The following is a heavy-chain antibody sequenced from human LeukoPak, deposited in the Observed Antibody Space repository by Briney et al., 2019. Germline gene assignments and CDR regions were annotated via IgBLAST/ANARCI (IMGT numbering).Heavy chain of an antibody. CDR2: ISAYNGNT. CDR1: GYTFTSYG. J-gene: IGHJ5*02. Sequence: GASVKVSCKASGYTFTSYGISWVRQAPGQGLEWMGWISAYNGNTNYAQKFQGRVTMTTDTSTSTAYMELRSLRSDDTAVYYCARDLGFLEWFDRSGWFDPWGQGTLVTVSS. CDR3: ARDLGFLEWFDRSGWFDP. D-gene: IGHD3-3*02. V-gene: IGHV1-18*01.